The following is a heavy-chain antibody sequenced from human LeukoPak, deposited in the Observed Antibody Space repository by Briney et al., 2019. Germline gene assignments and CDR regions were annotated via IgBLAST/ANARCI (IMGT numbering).Heavy chain of an antibody. V-gene: IGHV3-33*01. D-gene: IGHD5-18*01. Sequence: GGSLRLSCAASGFTFSSYGMHWVRQAPGKGLEWVAVIWYDGSNKYYADPVKGRFTISRDNSKNTLYLQMNSLRAEDTAVYYCARDLKVTAMVSFGYWGQGTLVTVSS. J-gene: IGHJ4*02. CDR1: GFTFSSYG. CDR3: ARDLKVTAMVSFGY. CDR2: IWYDGSNK.